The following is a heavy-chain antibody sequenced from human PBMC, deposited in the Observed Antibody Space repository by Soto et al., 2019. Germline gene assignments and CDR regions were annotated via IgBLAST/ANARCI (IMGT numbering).Heavy chain of an antibody. D-gene: IGHD3-22*01. Sequence: GGSLRLSCAASGFTFTNHAMSWVRQAPRKGLECVPDIGGSGRSTYYADTETGRSTISRDNSKDTLYLQMNGLRVEDAAVYYCARRGYYYYSAGYGHKSHSDYWGQGALVTVS. CDR3: ARRGYYYYSAGYGHKSHSDY. CDR2: IGGSGRST. CDR1: GFTFTNHA. J-gene: IGHJ4*02. V-gene: IGHV3-23*01.